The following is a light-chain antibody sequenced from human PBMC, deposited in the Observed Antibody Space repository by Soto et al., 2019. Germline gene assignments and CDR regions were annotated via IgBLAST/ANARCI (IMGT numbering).Light chain of an antibody. J-gene: IGKJ2*01. CDR3: QQYGSSPPYT. CDR1: QSVSNNY. Sequence: EVVLTQSPGTLSLSPGERATLSCRASQSVSNNYLAWYQQKPGQSPKLLIFGSSDRATGIPDRFSGSGSGTYFTLTISGREPEDFAVYYCQQYGSSPPYTVGQGTNLEIK. CDR2: GSS. V-gene: IGKV3-20*01.